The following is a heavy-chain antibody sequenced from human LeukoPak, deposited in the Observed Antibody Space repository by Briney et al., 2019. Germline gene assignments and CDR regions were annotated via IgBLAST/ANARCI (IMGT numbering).Heavy chain of an antibody. CDR1: GGSISSGGYY. Sequence: SETLSLTCTVSGGSISSGGYYWRWIRQHPGKGLEWIGYIYYSGSTYYNPSLKSRVTISVDTSKNQFSLKLGSVTAADTAVYYCAGTIAAAVYYWGQGTLVTVSS. J-gene: IGHJ4*02. D-gene: IGHD6-13*01. CDR3: AGTIAAAVYY. CDR2: IYYSGST. V-gene: IGHV4-31*03.